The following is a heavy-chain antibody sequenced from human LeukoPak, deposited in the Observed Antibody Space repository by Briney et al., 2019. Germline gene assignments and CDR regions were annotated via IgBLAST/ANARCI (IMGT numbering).Heavy chain of an antibody. V-gene: IGHV4-39*01. Sequence: SETLSLTCTVSGGSITSNLYYWGWIRQPPGRGLEWIGTIFHSGSTYRNPSLTSRVTISVDTSKNQFSLKLNSVTAADTAAYYCARRDSASQLGATPFDYWGQGILVSVS. J-gene: IGHJ4*02. CDR1: GGSITSNLYY. CDR3: ARRDSASQLGATPFDY. D-gene: IGHD1-26*01. CDR2: IFHSGST.